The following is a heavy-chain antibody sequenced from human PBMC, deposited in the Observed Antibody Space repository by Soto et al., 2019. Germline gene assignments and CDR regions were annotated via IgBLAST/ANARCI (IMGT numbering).Heavy chain of an antibody. CDR1: GGTFSSYT. V-gene: IGHV1-69*02. CDR3: ASPNPLRGSRFLFDY. D-gene: IGHD4-17*01. J-gene: IGHJ4*02. CDR2: IIPILGIT. Sequence: QVQLVQSGAEVKKPGSSVKVSCKASGGTFSSYTISWVRQAPGQGLEWMGRIIPILGITNYAQKFQGRVTITADKSTSTAYMELSSLRSEDTAVSYCASPNPLRGSRFLFDYWGQGTLVTVSS.